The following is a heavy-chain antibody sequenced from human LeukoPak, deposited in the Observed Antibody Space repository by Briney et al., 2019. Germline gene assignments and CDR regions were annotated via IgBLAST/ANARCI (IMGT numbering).Heavy chain of an antibody. Sequence: PGGSLRLSCEASGFTFSHYGMHWVRQAPGKGLEWVAVIWSDATNQYYSDSVKGRFTISRENFKRTVSLQMNSLRAEDTAVYYCVKDAQRGFDYSNSLQHWGQGSLVTVSS. CDR2: IWSDATNQ. CDR3: VKDAQRGFDYSNSLQH. CDR1: GFTFSHYG. D-gene: IGHD4-11*01. V-gene: IGHV3-33*06. J-gene: IGHJ4*02.